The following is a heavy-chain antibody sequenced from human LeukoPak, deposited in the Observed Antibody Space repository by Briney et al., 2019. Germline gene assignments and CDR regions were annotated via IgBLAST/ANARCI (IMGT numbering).Heavy chain of an antibody. CDR3: ARDLVGATNEVDY. J-gene: IGHJ4*02. D-gene: IGHD1-26*01. CDR1: GYTFTGYY. Sequence: GASVKVSCKASGYTFTGYYMHWVRQAPGQGLEWMGRINPSSGGTNYAQKFQGRVTMTRDTSISTAYMELSRLRSDDTAAYYCARDLVGATNEVDYWGQGTLVTVSS. V-gene: IGHV1-2*06. CDR2: INPSSGGT.